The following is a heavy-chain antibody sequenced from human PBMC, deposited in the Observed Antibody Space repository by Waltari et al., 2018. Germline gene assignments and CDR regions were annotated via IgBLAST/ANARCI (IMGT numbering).Heavy chain of an antibody. V-gene: IGHV4-39*01. CDR3: ARHVSSTVNTDYFDY. CDR2: IYYSGST. CDR1: GGSISSSSYY. Sequence: QLQLQESGPGLVKPSETLSLTCTVSGGSISSSSYYWGWIRQPPGKGLEWIGSIYYSGSTYYNPSLKSRVTISVDTTKNQFSLKLSSVTAADTAVYYCARHVSSTVNTDYFDYWGQGTLVTVSS. J-gene: IGHJ4*02. D-gene: IGHD2-2*01.